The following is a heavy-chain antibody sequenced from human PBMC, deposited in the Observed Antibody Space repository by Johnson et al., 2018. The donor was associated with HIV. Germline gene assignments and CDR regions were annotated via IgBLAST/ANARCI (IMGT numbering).Heavy chain of an antibody. V-gene: IGHV3-23*04. D-gene: IGHD1-26*01. CDR1: GFSFIDYA. CDR3: ARAVGAGGI. Sequence: VQLVESGGGLVQPGRSLRLSCAASGFSFIDYAMIWVRQAPGKGLEWVSFISGGEDDTYYADSVKGRFTISRDNVKNSLYLQMNSLRAEDTAVYYCARAVGAGGIWGQGTMVTVSS. J-gene: IGHJ3*02. CDR2: ISGGEDDT.